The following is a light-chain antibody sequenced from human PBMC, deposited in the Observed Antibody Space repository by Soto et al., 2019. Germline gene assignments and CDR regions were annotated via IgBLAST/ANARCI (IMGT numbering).Light chain of an antibody. J-gene: IGKJ1*01. Sequence: DIQMTQSPSSLSASVGDRVTITCRASQSIRSYLNWYQQKPGKAPNLLIYVASSLQSGVPSRFSGSGSGTDFTLTISSLQPEDFATYYCQQSYSTPKTFGQGTKVEIK. CDR2: VAS. CDR1: QSIRSY. V-gene: IGKV1-39*01. CDR3: QQSYSTPKT.